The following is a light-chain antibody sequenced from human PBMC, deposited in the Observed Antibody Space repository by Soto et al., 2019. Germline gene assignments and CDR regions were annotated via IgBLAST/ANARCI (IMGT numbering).Light chain of an antibody. CDR2: AAS. CDR1: QSISTY. V-gene: IGKV1-39*01. CDR3: QQSDSRRWT. Sequence: DIQMTQSPSSLSASVGDRVTLTCRASQSISTYLNWYQQKPGKAPKLMIYAASILHTGVPSRFSGSGSGTDFTLTITSLQPEDFATYYCQQSDSRRWTFGPGTKVDIK. J-gene: IGKJ1*01.